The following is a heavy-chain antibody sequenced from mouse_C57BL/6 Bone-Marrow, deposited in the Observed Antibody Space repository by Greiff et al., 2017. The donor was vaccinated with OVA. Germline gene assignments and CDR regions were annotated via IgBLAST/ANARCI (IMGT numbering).Heavy chain of an antibody. CDR2: IYPRSGNT. D-gene: IGHD1-1*01. CDR1: GYTFTSYG. V-gene: IGHV1-81*01. J-gene: IGHJ1*03. Sequence: QVQLQQSGAELARPGASVKLSCKASGYTFTSYGISWVKQRTGQGLEWIGEIYPRSGNTYYNEKFKGKATLTADKSSSTAYMELRSLTSEDSAVYFCARDYGSSVHYWYFDVWGTGTTVTVSS. CDR3: ARDYGSSVHYWYFDV.